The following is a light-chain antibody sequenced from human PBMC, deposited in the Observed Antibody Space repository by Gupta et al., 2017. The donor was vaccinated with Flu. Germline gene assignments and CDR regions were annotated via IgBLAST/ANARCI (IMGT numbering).Light chain of an antibody. CDR2: GNT. CDR1: RSNIGAGYA. J-gene: IGLJ1*01. Sequence: QSVLTQPPSASGAPGHRVSITCTGLRSNIGAGYAVHWYQQLPGAAPKLLIYGNTNRPSGVPDRFSGSKSGASASLAISGLQSEDEADYYCQSYDNSLSGSYVFATGTKVTVL. CDR3: QSYDNSLSGSYV. V-gene: IGLV1-40*01.